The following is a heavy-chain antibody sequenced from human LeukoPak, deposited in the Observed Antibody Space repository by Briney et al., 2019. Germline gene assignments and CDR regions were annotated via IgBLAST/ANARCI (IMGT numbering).Heavy chain of an antibody. CDR2: INSDGSST. CDR1: GFTFSSYW. V-gene: IGHV3-74*01. CDR3: ARATYTTVAFDI. J-gene: IGHJ3*02. Sequence: GGSLRLSCAASGFTFSSYWMHWVRQAPGKGPVWVSRINSDGSSTSYADSVKGRFTISRDNAKNTLYLQMNSLRAEDTAVYYCARATYTTVAFDIWGQGTMVTVSS. D-gene: IGHD3-16*01.